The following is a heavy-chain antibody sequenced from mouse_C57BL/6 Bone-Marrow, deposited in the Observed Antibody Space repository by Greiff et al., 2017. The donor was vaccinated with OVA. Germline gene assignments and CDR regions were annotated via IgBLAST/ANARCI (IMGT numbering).Heavy chain of an antibody. V-gene: IGHV1-55*01. D-gene: IGHD2-2*01. CDR2: IYPGSGST. J-gene: IGHJ1*03. Sequence: QVQLQQPGAELVKPGASVKMSCKASGYTFTSYWITWVKQRPGQGLEWIGDIYPGSGSTNYNEKFKSKATLTVYKSSSTAYMQLSSLTSEDSAVFYCARPAICCGYHWYFDVWGTGTTVTVSS. CDR1: GYTFTSYW. CDR3: ARPAICCGYHWYFDV.